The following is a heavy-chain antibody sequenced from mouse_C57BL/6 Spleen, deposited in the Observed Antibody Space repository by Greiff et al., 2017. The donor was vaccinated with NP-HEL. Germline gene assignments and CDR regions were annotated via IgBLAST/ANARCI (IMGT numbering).Heavy chain of an antibody. CDR1: GYTFTSYW. D-gene: IGHD1-1*01. CDR2: IDPNSGGT. CDR3: ARSGLITTVVDWYFDV. Sequence: QVQLQQPGAELVKPGASVKLSCKASGYTFTSYWMHWVKQRPGRGLEWIGRIDPNSGGTKYNEKFKSKATLTVDKPSSTADMQLSSLTSEDSAVYYGARSGLITTVVDWYFDVWGTGTTVTVSS. V-gene: IGHV1-72*01. J-gene: IGHJ1*03.